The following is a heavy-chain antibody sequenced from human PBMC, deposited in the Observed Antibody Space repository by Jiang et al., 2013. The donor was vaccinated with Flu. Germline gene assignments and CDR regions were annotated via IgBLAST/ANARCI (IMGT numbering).Heavy chain of an antibody. CDR2: IRYDGTNE. J-gene: IGHJ4*02. V-gene: IGHV3-33*01. CDR3: ARDWSKAVRPWLFFDS. CDR1: GFTFSNFA. D-gene: IGHD6-6*01. Sequence: VQLVESGGGVVQPGRSLRLSCAASGFTFSNFALHWARQAPGKGLEWLAVIRYDGTNEDYADSVKGRFTISRDNSKNILSLQMNSLRAEDTAVYYCARDWSKAVRPWLFFDSWGQGALVTVSS.